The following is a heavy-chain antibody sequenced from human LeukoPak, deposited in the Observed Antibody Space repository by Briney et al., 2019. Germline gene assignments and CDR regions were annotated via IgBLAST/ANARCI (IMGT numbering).Heavy chain of an antibody. Sequence: ASVKVSCKASRYTFTNYGISWVRQAPGQGLEWMGWISGYNDNTKYAQKLQGRVTMTTDTSMNTAYMELRSLRSDDTAVYYCARNYYDNSGYSYFDYWGQGTLVTVSS. V-gene: IGHV1-18*01. CDR3: ARNYYDNSGYSYFDY. D-gene: IGHD3-22*01. CDR1: RYTFTNYG. CDR2: ISGYNDNT. J-gene: IGHJ4*02.